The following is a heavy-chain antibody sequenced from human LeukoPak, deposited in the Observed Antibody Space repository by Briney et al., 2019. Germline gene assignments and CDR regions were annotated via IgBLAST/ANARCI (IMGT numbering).Heavy chain of an antibody. Sequence: AASVKVSCKASGYTFTSYDINWVRQAPGQGLEWMGWINPNSGGTNYAQKFQGRVTMTRDTSISTAYMELSRLRSDDTAVYYCAREGYYGSGSYPFDYWGQGTLVTVSS. V-gene: IGHV1-2*02. CDR3: AREGYYGSGSYPFDY. CDR1: GYTFTSYD. CDR2: INPNSGGT. J-gene: IGHJ4*02. D-gene: IGHD3-10*01.